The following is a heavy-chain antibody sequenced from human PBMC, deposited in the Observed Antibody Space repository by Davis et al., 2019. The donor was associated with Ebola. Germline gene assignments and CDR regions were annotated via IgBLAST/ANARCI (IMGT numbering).Heavy chain of an antibody. J-gene: IGHJ4*02. CDR2: TYYSSKWYN. D-gene: IGHD3-9*01. V-gene: IGHV6-1*01. CDR1: GDSVSSGG. Sequence: HSQTLSLTCDISGDSVSSGGWNWIRQSPSRGLEWLGRTYYSSKWYNDYAASVKSRITINPDTSKNQFSLEVNSVTPEDTAVYYCARGWLRRYLDYWGQGIPVTVSS. CDR3: ARGWLRRYLDY.